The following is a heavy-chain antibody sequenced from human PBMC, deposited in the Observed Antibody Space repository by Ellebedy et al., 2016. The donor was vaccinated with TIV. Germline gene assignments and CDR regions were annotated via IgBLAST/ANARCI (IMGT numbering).Heavy chain of an antibody. D-gene: IGHD2-15*01. J-gene: IGHJ3*02. CDR1: GFTFSSYA. Sequence: GGSLRLXCAASGFTFSSYAMSWVRQAPGKGLEWVSYISSSSSTIYYADSVKGRFTISRDNAKNSLYLQMNSLRAEDTAVYYCAIGDCSGGSCFLDAFDIWGQGTMVTVSS. CDR3: AIGDCSGGSCFLDAFDI. V-gene: IGHV3-48*01. CDR2: ISSSSSTI.